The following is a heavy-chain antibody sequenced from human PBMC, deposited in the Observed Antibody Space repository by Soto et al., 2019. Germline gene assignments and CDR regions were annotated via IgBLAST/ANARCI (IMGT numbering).Heavy chain of an antibody. CDR2: INHSGST. Sequence: SETLSLTFAVYRLSFSGYYWSLIRQPPGKGLEWIGEINHSGSTNYTPSLKSRVTISVDTSKNQFSLKLSSVTAPDTAVYYCARARPLFDYWGQGTLVTVSS. CDR3: ARARPLFDY. V-gene: IGHV4-34*01. CDR1: RLSFSGYY. J-gene: IGHJ4*02.